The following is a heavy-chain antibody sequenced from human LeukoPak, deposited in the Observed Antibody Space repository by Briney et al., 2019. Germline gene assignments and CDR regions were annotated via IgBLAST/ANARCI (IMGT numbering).Heavy chain of an antibody. CDR3: AKWGCSGGSCYPFDY. Sequence: GGSLRLSCAASGFSFSTYAMGWVRQAPGRGRGWVSAISGSVGKTYYADSVKGRFTISRDNSKNTLYLQMNSLRAEDTAVYYCAKWGCSGGSCYPFDYWGQGTLVTVSS. CDR2: ISGSVGKT. D-gene: IGHD2-15*01. V-gene: IGHV3-23*01. CDR1: GFSFSTYA. J-gene: IGHJ4*02.